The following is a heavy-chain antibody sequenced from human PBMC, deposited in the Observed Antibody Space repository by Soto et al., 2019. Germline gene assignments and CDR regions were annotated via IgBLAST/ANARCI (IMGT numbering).Heavy chain of an antibody. CDR3: AKDMRATDDYYYYYMDV. D-gene: IGHD4-4*01. CDR2: ISWNSGSI. Sequence: PGGSLRLSCAASGFTFDDYAMHWVRQAPGKGLEWVSGISWNSGSIGYADSVKGRFTISRDNAKNSLYLQMNSLRAEDTALYYCAKDMRATDDYYYYYMDVWGKGTTVNVSS. V-gene: IGHV3-9*01. J-gene: IGHJ6*03. CDR1: GFTFDDYA.